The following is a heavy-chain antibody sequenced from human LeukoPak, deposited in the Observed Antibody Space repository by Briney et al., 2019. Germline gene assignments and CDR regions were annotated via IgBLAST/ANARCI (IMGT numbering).Heavy chain of an antibody. Sequence: SVKVSCKASGGTFTSYAISWVRQAPGQGLEWMGGIIPIFGTANYAQKFQGRVTITTDGSTSTAYMELSSLRSEDTAVYSCARQGGDYSYYYMDVWGKGTTVTVSS. J-gene: IGHJ6*03. D-gene: IGHD3-16*01. CDR3: ARQGGDYSYYYMDV. CDR2: IIPIFGTA. V-gene: IGHV1-69*05. CDR1: GGTFTSYA.